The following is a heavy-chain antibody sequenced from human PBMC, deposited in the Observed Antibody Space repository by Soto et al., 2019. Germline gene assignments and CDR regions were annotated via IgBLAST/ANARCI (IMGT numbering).Heavy chain of an antibody. CDR3: ARGIVGATVRYYYYGMDV. CDR2: IKPDGSAT. V-gene: IGHV3-7*01. CDR1: GFTFGSYW. D-gene: IGHD1-26*01. J-gene: IGHJ6*02. Sequence: EVQLVESGGGLVQPGGSLRLSCAVSGFTFGSYWMNWVRLIPGKGLEWVAYIKPDGSATYYVDSVKGRFTISRDNAKNSLYLQMNSLRAEDTAVYYCARGIVGATVRYYYYGMDVWGQGTTVTVSS.